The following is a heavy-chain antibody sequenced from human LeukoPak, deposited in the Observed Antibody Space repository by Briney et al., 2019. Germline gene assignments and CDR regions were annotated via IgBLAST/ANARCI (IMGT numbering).Heavy chain of an antibody. Sequence: SETLSLTCTVSGGSISSSSYYWGWIRQPPGKGLEWIGSIYYSGSTYYNPSLKSRVTISVDTSKNQFSLKLSSVTAADTAVYYCARSREYYDFWSGYYKGNFDYWGQGTLVTVSS. CDR3: ARSREYYDFWSGYYKGNFDY. CDR2: IYYSGST. V-gene: IGHV4-39*07. CDR1: GGSISSSSYY. D-gene: IGHD3-3*01. J-gene: IGHJ4*02.